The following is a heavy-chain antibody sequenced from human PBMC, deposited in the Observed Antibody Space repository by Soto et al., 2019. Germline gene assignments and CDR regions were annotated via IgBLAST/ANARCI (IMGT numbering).Heavy chain of an antibody. J-gene: IGHJ3*02. D-gene: IGHD3-22*01. CDR2: IDWDDDK. V-gene: IGHV2-70*04. Sequence: GFPPALGNATRTLTLTCTFSAFSLNTSGMRMSWIRQPPGKALEWLARIDWDDDKFYSTSLKTRLTISKDTSKNRVVLTMTNKDPVDTATYYCARSLYYYDSSGYIEAFDIWGQGTMVTVSS. CDR1: AFSLNTSGMR. CDR3: ARSLYYYDSSGYIEAFDI.